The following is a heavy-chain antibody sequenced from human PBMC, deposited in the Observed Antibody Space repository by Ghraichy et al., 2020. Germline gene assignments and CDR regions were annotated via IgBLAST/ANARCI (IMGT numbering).Heavy chain of an antibody. J-gene: IGHJ4*02. CDR1: GDTFSSYA. CDR2: IIPIFGTA. CDR3: ARGFYMAAAGMGGSDRRPPGVDY. V-gene: IGHV1-69*13. Sequence: SVKVSCKASGDTFSSYAISWVRQAPGQGLEWMGGIIPIFGTANYAQKFQGRVTITADESTSTAYMELSSLRSEDTAVYYCARGFYMAAAGMGGSDRRPPGVDYWGQGTLVIVSS. D-gene: IGHD6-13*01.